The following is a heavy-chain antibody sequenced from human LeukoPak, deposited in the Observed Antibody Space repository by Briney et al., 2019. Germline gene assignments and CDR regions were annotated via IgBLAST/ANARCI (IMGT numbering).Heavy chain of an antibody. CDR2: IYYSGST. D-gene: IGHD6-13*01. CDR3: ARAAGTEYFDY. V-gene: IGHV4-59*01. Sequence: SGGSISSXXXXXIRQXPGKXXXWIGYIYYSGSTNYNPSLKSRVTISVDTSKNQFSLKLSSVTAADTAVYYCARAAGTEYFDYWGQGTLVTVSS. J-gene: IGHJ4*02. CDR1: GGSISSXX.